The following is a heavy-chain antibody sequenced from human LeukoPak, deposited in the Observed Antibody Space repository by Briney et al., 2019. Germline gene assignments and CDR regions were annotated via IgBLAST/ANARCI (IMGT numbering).Heavy chain of an antibody. Sequence: GESLRLSCSASGFTFTTYGMNWVRQAPGKGLEWVSGIGGSGTRTYYADSVKGRFTISRDNSKNTLYLQMNSLRDEDTAVYYCAKDSHWILFDDWGQGTLVTVSS. CDR2: IGGSGTRT. CDR1: GFTFTTYG. CDR3: AKDSHWILFDD. J-gene: IGHJ4*02. V-gene: IGHV3-23*01. D-gene: IGHD2-2*03.